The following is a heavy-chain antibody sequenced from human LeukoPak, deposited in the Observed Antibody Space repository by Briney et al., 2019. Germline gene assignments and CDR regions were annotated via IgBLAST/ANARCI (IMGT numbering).Heavy chain of an antibody. V-gene: IGHV3-7*03. J-gene: IGHJ4*02. D-gene: IGHD3-10*01. CDR1: GFTFSSYW. CDR2: IKEDGSEI. Sequence: GGSLRLSCAASGFTFSSYWMNWVRQAPGKGLEWVAIIKEDGSEIHYVDSVKGRFTISRDYARNSLYLQMNSLRAEDTAVYYCARDSFYGSGSLDYWGQGTLVTVSS. CDR3: ARDSFYGSGSLDY.